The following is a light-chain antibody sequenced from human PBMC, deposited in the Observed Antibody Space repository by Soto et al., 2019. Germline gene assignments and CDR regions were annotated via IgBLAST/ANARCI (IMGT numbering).Light chain of an antibody. CDR1: QSVSSSS. V-gene: IGKV3-20*01. CDR2: GAS. CDR3: QHYGSSTMYT. Sequence: EIVLTQSPGTLSLSPGERATLSCRASQSVSSSSLGWYQQKFGQAPRLLIYGASSRATGVPDRFSVSGSGTDFTLTISRLETEDFAVYYCQHYGSSTMYTFGRGTKLEI. J-gene: IGKJ2*01.